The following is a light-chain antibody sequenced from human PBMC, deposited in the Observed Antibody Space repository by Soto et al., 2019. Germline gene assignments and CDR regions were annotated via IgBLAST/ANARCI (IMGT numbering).Light chain of an antibody. V-gene: IGKV3D-20*02. Sequence: EIVLTQSPGTLSLSPGERATLSCRASQSVSSSYLAWYQQKPGQAPRLLIYGASSRATGIPDRFSGSGSGTDFTLTISSLEPEDFAVYYCQQRSNWLTFGGGTTVDIK. CDR2: GAS. CDR3: QQRSNWLT. CDR1: QSVSSSY. J-gene: IGKJ4*01.